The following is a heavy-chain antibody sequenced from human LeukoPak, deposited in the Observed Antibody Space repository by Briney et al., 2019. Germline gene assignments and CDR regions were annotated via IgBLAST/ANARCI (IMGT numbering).Heavy chain of an antibody. Sequence: KPSETLSLTCTVSGGSISSYYWSWIRQPPGKGLEWIGYIYYSGSTNYNPSLKSRVTISVDTSKNQFSLKLSSVTAADTAVYYCARDHQYCSGGSCYSYWYFDLWGRGTLVTVSS. CDR3: ARDHQYCSGGSCYSYWYFDL. J-gene: IGHJ2*01. V-gene: IGHV4-59*01. CDR2: IYYSGST. CDR1: GGSISSYY. D-gene: IGHD2-15*01.